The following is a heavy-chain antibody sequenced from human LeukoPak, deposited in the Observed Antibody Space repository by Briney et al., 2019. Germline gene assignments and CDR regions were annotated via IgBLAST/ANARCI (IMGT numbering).Heavy chain of an antibody. CDR2: INPNTGDP. CDR3: ARDRNGQSTGAGDY. CDR1: GFIVAAYY. J-gene: IGHJ4*02. Sequence: ASLKVSCKASGFIVAAYYIHWVRLAPGQGLGWMGWINPNTGDPNYAQKFQGRISMTWDVSLSTAYLELTRVTSDDSAIYYCARDRNGQSTGAGDYWGQGTLGTVSS. D-gene: IGHD1-26*01. V-gene: IGHV1-2*02.